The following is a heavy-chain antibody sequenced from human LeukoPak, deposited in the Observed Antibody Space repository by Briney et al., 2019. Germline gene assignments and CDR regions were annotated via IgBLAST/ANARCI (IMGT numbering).Heavy chain of an antibody. Sequence: GGSLRLSCAASGFDFRRYWMHWVRQAPGKGLEWVSRLNYDGSDTSYADSVKGRFTISRDNAKNTAYLQMNSLRAEDTAVYYCARRFQNALRALSDDAFDVWGRGTTVTVSS. V-gene: IGHV3-74*01. D-gene: IGHD3-3*01. CDR2: LNYDGSDT. CDR3: ARRFQNALRALSDDAFDV. J-gene: IGHJ3*01. CDR1: GFDFRRYW.